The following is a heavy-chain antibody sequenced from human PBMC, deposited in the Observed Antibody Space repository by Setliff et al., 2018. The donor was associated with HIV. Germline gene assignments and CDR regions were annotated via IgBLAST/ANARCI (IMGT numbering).Heavy chain of an antibody. CDR3: VVDWQSLDWGRGGDC. D-gene: IGHD3-16*01. CDR1: GFTLSTYS. J-gene: IGHJ4*02. Sequence: GGSLRLSCVASGFTLSTYSMNWVRQASGKGLEWVSSITTDSSYIFDADSVKGRFTIPRDNAKKSLYLQMNSLRAEDTAVYYCVVDWQSLDWGRGGDCWGQGTLVTVSS. V-gene: IGHV3-21*04. CDR2: ITTDSSYI.